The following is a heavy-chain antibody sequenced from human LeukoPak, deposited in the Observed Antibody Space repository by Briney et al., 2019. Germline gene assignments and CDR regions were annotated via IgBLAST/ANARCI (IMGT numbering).Heavy chain of an antibody. CDR1: GGSISSGGYP. D-gene: IGHD3-9*01. Sequence: PSETLSLTCAVSGGSISSGGYPWSWIRQPPGKGLEWIGYIYHSGSTYYNPSLKSRVTISVDRSKNQFSLKLSSVTAADTAVYYCARVFPSQIRYFDWLSPMVWFDPWGQGTLVTVSS. J-gene: IGHJ5*02. V-gene: IGHV4-30-2*01. CDR2: IYHSGST. CDR3: ARVFPSQIRYFDWLSPMVWFDP.